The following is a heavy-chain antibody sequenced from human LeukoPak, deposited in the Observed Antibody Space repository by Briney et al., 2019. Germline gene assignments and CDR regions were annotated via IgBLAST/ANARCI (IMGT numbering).Heavy chain of an antibody. V-gene: IGHV3-30*18. CDR3: AKGGTSVTRYVDY. D-gene: IGHD4-17*01. J-gene: IGHJ4*02. Sequence: GGSLRLSCVASGFIFSSYSMQWVRQTPGKGLEWVSILSYDGTNTYYGESVKGRFTISRDNSQNTVYPQMNSLRAEDTAVYYCAKGGTSVTRYVDYWGQGTLVTVSS. CDR1: GFIFSSYS. CDR2: LSYDGTNT.